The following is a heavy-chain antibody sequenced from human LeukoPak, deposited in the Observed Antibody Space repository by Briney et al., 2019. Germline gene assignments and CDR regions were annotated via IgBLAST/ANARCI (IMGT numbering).Heavy chain of an antibody. Sequence: ASVKVSCKASGYTFTGYYMHWVRQAPGQGLEWMGRINPNSGGTNYAQKFQGRVTKTRDTSISTAYMELSRLRSDDTAVYYCARDLSGGWYYYYMDVWGKGTTVTVSS. V-gene: IGHV1-2*06. D-gene: IGHD6-19*01. J-gene: IGHJ6*03. CDR2: INPNSGGT. CDR3: ARDLSGGWYYYYMDV. CDR1: GYTFTGYY.